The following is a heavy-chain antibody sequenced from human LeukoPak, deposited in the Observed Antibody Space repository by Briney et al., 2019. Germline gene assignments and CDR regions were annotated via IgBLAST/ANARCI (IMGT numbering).Heavy chain of an antibody. J-gene: IGHJ3*02. CDR3: AMIVVVPAAMARGAFDI. CDR1: GYTFTSYG. V-gene: IGHV1-18*01. CDR2: ISAYNGNT. D-gene: IGHD2-2*01. Sequence: ASVKVSSKASGYTFTSYGISWVRQAPGQGLEWMGWISAYNGNTNYAQKLQGRVTMTTDTSTSTAYMELRSLRSDDTAVYYCAMIVVVPAAMARGAFDIWGQGTMVTVSS.